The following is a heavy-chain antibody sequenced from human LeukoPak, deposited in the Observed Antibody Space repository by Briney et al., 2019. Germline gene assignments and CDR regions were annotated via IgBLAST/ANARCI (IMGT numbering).Heavy chain of an antibody. Sequence: SETLSLTCTVSGGSITSYYWSWIRQPPGKGLEWIGYIYHSGTTNYDPSLESRVTISVDPSKTQFSLRLSSVTAADTAVYYCAQKAPYSPGYSQHWGQGTLVTVSS. CDR1: GGSITSYY. J-gene: IGHJ1*01. D-gene: IGHD2-15*01. CDR3: AQKAPYSPGYSQH. CDR2: IYHSGTT. V-gene: IGHV4-59*01.